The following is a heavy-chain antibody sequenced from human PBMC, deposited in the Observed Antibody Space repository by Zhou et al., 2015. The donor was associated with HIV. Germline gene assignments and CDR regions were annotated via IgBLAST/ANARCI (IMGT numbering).Heavy chain of an antibody. V-gene: IGHV1-69*01. CDR1: GGTFSSYA. D-gene: IGHD1-26*01. CDR3: ARLGGI. CDR2: IIPLSGAT. J-gene: IGHJ4*02. Sequence: QVQLVQSGAEVKKPGSSVKVSCKAFGGTFSSYATGWVRQAPGQGLEWMGGIIPLSGATTYAHKFQDRLTITADESTSTAYMELTGLRSDDTAVYYCARLGGIWGQGTLVTVSS.